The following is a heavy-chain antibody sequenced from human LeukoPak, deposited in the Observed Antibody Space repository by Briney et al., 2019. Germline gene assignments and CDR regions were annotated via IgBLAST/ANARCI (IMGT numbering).Heavy chain of an antibody. Sequence: PSETLSLTCTVSGDSISSYYWGWIRQPPGKGLEWIGYIYYSGDTTYNPSLKSRVTISVDTSKNQFSLKLSSVTAADTAVYYCARDKQPGDYWGQGALVTVSS. CDR3: ARDKQPGDY. CDR1: GDSISSYY. CDR2: IYYSGDT. V-gene: IGHV4-59*01. J-gene: IGHJ4*02. D-gene: IGHD5-18*01.